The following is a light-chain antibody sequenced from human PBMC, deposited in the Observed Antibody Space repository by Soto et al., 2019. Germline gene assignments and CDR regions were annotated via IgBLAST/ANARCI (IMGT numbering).Light chain of an antibody. CDR2: GNN. CDR1: SSNIGAGYD. V-gene: IGLV1-40*01. J-gene: IGLJ2*01. CDR3: QSYDSSLRGV. Sequence: QSVLTQPPSVSGAPGQRVTISCTGSSSNIGAGYDVHWYQQLPGTAPKLLIYGNNNRPSGVPDRFSGSKSGTSAFLAITGLQAEDEADYYCQSYDSSLRGVFGGGTKLTVL.